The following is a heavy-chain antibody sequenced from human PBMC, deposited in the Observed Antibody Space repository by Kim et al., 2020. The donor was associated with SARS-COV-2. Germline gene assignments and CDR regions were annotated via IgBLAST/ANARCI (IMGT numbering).Heavy chain of an antibody. J-gene: IGHJ1*01. Sequence: GGSLRLSCAASGFTFSSYAMSWVRQAPGKGLEWVSAISGSGGSTYYAASVKGRFTISRDNSKNTLYLQMNSLRAEDTAVYYCAKGPVVDPRSLGSGYFQHCGQGTRVIVSS. CDR1: GFTFSSYA. CDR2: ISGSGGST. V-gene: IGHV3-23*01. D-gene: IGHD3-22*01. CDR3: AKGPVVDPRSLGSGYFQH.